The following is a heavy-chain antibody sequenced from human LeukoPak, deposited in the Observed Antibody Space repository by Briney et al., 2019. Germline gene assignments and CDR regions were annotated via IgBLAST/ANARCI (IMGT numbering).Heavy chain of an antibody. V-gene: IGHV3-23*01. J-gene: IGHJ4*02. Sequence: GGSLRLSCAASGFTFSSYSMNWVRQAPGKGLKWVSAIIGSGLTTYYADSVKGRFTISRDNSKNTLDLQMNSLRAEDTAVYYCAKDLSPGPDWGQGTLVTVSS. CDR1: GFTFSSYS. CDR2: IIGSGLTT. CDR3: AKDLSPGPD.